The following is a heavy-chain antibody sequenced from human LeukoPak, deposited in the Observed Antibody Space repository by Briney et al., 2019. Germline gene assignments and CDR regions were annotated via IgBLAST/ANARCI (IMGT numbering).Heavy chain of an antibody. D-gene: IGHD6-13*01. Sequence: GGSLRLSCAASGFTFDDYAMHWVRQAPGKGLEWVSGISWNSGSIGYADSVKGRFTISRDNSKNSLYLQMNSLRTEDTALYYCAKADLSSSWYFDYWGQGTQVTVSS. CDR2: ISWNSGSI. V-gene: IGHV3-9*01. CDR3: AKADLSSSWYFDY. CDR1: GFTFDDYA. J-gene: IGHJ4*02.